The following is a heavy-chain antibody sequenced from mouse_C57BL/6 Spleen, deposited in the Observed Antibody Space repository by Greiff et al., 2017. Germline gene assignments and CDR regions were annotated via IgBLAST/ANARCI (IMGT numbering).Heavy chain of an antibody. Sequence: VKVVESGPELVKPGASVKISCKASGYAFSSSWMNWVKQRPGKGLEWIGWIYPGDGDTNYNGKFKGKATLTADKSSSTAYMQLSSLTSEDSAVYFCARYAAQATWFAYWGQGTLVTVSA. CDR2: IYPGDGDT. J-gene: IGHJ3*01. CDR1: GYAFSSSW. CDR3: ARYAAQATWFAY. D-gene: IGHD3-2*02. V-gene: IGHV1-82*01.